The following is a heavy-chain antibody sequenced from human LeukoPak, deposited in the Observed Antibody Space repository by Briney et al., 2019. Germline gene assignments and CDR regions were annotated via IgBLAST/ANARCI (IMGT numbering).Heavy chain of an antibody. V-gene: IGHV1-46*01. J-gene: IGHJ2*01. CDR3: ARQDGVVTAIPNWYFDL. Sequence: ASVKVSCKASGYTFTSYYMHWVRQAPGQGLEWMGIINPSGDSTSYAQKFQGRVTMTRDTSTSTVYMELSSLRSEDTAVYYCARQDGVVTAIPNWYFDLWGRGTLVTVSS. D-gene: IGHD2-21*02. CDR1: GYTFTSYY. CDR2: INPSGDST.